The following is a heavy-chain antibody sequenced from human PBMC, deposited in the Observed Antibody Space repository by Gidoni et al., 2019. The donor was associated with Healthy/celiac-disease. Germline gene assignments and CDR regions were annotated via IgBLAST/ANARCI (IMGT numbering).Heavy chain of an antibody. CDR3: ARDGDSSGWYLGYYFDY. CDR2: IWYDGSNK. D-gene: IGHD6-19*01. J-gene: IGHJ4*02. Sequence: QVQLVESGGGVAQPGRSLRRPGAASGFTSRSYGLHWVRQAPGKGLAWVAVIWYDGSNKYYADSVKGRFTISRDNSKNTLYLQMNSLRAEDTAVYYCARDGDSSGWYLGYYFDYWGQGTLVTVSS. CDR1: GFTSRSYG. V-gene: IGHV3-33*01.